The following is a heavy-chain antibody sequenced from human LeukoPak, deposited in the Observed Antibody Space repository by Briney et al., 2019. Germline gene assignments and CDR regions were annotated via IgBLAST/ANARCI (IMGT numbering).Heavy chain of an antibody. J-gene: IGHJ4*02. CDR2: IYTSGST. CDR1: GGSISSYY. V-gene: IGHV4-4*07. CDR3: ARAPPEYSGTFFDY. D-gene: IGHD6-6*01. Sequence: SETLSLTCTVSGGSISSYYWSWIRQPAGKGLEWIGRIYTSGSTNYNPSLKGRVTISVDKSKNQFSLKLSSVTAADTAVYYCARAPPEYSGTFFDYWGQGTLVTVSS.